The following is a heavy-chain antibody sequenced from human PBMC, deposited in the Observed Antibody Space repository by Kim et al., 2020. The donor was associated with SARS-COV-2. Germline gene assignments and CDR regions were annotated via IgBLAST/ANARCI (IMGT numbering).Heavy chain of an antibody. CDR2: ISGSGDTT. Sequence: GGSLRLSCAASGFMFSSHAMTWVRQAPGKGLERVSIISGSGDTTYYADFVKGRFTISRDNSKNTLYLQMNSLRAEDTALYFCAKDQSGDYYYYSGMDVWGQGTTVPVSS. D-gene: IGHD1-26*01. V-gene: IGHV3-23*01. CDR1: GFMFSSHA. J-gene: IGHJ6*02. CDR3: AKDQSGDYYYYSGMDV.